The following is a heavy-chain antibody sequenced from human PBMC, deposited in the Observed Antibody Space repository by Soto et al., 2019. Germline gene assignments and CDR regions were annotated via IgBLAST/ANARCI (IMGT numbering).Heavy chain of an antibody. V-gene: IGHV1-46*01. J-gene: IGHJ4*02. CDR1: GYTFTSYY. Sequence: ASVKVSCKASGYTFTSYYMHWVRQAPGQGLEWMGIINPSGGSTSYAQKFQGRVTMTRDTSTSTVYMELSSLRSEDTAVYYCARVSIMYSSSWPLFDYWGQGTLVTVSS. CDR2: INPSGGST. D-gene: IGHD6-13*01. CDR3: ARVSIMYSSSWPLFDY.